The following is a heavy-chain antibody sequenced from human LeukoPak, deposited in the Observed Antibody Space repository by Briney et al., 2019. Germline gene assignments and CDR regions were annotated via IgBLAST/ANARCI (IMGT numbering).Heavy chain of an antibody. Sequence: GGSLRLSCAASGFTFRSFEMNWVRQAPGKGLEWVSYISSSGSTIYYADSVKGRFTISRDNAKNSLYLQMNSLRAEDTAVYYCAELGITMIGGVWGKGTTVTISS. CDR2: ISSSGSTI. CDR3: AELGITMIGGV. V-gene: IGHV3-48*03. D-gene: IGHD3-10*02. J-gene: IGHJ6*04. CDR1: GFTFRSFE.